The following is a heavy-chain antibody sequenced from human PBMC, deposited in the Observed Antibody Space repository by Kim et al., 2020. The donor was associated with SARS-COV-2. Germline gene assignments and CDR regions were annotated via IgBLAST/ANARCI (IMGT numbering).Heavy chain of an antibody. CDR3: TTDLGSYHYGSGRAGYFVS. D-gene: IGHD3-10*01. V-gene: IGHV3-15*01. CDR1: GFTFKNAW. J-gene: IGHJ4*02. CDR2: IRSRDRGETT. Sequence: GGSLRLSCSVSGFTFKNAWMSWVRQARGKGLEWVGLIRSRDRGETTDYSASVKGRFTISRDDSKDTLFLQMNFLRTDDTAVYYCTTDLGSYHYGSGRAGYFVSWGQGTLVTVSS.